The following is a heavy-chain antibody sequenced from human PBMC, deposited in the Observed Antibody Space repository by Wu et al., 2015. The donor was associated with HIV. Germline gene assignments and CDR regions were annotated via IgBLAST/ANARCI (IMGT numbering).Heavy chain of an antibody. J-gene: IGHJ3*02. V-gene: IGHV1-2*02. D-gene: IGHD2/OR15-2a*01. Sequence: QVQLVQSGAEVKKPGASVKVSCKASGYTFTGYYIHWMRQAPGQGLEWMGWMNPNSGGTNSAQKFQGRVTMTRDTSISTAYMELGSLTSDDTAVYYCARDFSFYFVCLLIIWGQGTMVTVSS. CDR3: ARDFSFYFVCLLII. CDR1: GYTFTGYY. CDR2: MNPNSGGT.